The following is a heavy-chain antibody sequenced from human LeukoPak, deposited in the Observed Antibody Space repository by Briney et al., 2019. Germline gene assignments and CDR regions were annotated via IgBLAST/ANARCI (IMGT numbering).Heavy chain of an antibody. CDR1: GGSFSGYY. V-gene: IGHV4-34*01. CDR2: INHSGST. Sequence: SETLSLTCAVYGGSFSGYYWSWIRQPPGKGLEWIGEINHSGSTNYNPSLKSRVTISVDTSKNQFSLKLSSVTAADTAVYYCARCSSCRSGFDYWGQGTLVTVSS. J-gene: IGHJ4*02. CDR3: ARCSSCRSGFDY. D-gene: IGHD2-2*01.